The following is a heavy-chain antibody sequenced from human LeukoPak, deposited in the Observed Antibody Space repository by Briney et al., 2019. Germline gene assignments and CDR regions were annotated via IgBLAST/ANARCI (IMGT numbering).Heavy chain of an antibody. CDR2: IIPIFGTA. CDR3: ARATLYDFWSGYSYYYYMDV. J-gene: IGHJ6*03. CDR1: GGTFSSYA. D-gene: IGHD3-3*01. Sequence: SVKVSCKASGGTFSSYAISWVRQAPGQGLEWMGGIIPIFGTANYAQKFQGRVTITADEPTSTAYMELSSRRSEDTAVYYCARATLYDFWSGYSYYYYMDVWGKGTPVTVSS. V-gene: IGHV1-69*13.